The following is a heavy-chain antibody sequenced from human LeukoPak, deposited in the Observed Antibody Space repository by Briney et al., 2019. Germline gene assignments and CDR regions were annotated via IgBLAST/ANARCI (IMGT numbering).Heavy chain of an antibody. CDR1: GYTFTGYY. Sequence: GASVKVSCKTSGYTFTGYYMHSVRQAPGQRLEWMGWINPNSGGTNYAQKFQGRVTMTRDTSISTAYMELSRLRSDDTAVYYCARDFGGSYSMPNDYWGQGTLVTVS. D-gene: IGHD1-26*01. V-gene: IGHV1-2*02. CDR2: INPNSGGT. CDR3: ARDFGGSYSMPNDY. J-gene: IGHJ4*02.